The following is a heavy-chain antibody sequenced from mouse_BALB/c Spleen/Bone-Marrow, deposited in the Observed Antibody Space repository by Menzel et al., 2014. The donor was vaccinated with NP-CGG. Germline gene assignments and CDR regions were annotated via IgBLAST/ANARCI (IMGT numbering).Heavy chain of an antibody. CDR2: ISYSGST. Sequence: EVMLVESGPGLVKPSQSLSLTCTVTGYSITSDYAWNWIRQFPGNKLEWMGYISYSGSTSYNPSLKSRISITRDTSKNQFFLQLNSVTTEGTATYYCARKDYYGSSNFDYWGQGTTLTVSS. V-gene: IGHV3-2*02. CDR3: ARKDYYGSSNFDY. D-gene: IGHD1-1*01. J-gene: IGHJ2*01. CDR1: GYSITSDYA.